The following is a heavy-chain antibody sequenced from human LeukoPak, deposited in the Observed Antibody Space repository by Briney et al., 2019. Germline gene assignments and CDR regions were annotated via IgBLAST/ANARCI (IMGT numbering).Heavy chain of an antibody. Sequence: GGSLRLSCAASGFTFSSYGMHWVRQAPGKGLEWVAVIWYDGSNKYYADSVKGRFTISRDNSKNTLYLQMNSLRAEDTAVYYCARDVEGYDSSGYYPDYWGQGTLVTASS. CDR3: ARDVEGYDSSGYYPDY. D-gene: IGHD3-22*01. J-gene: IGHJ4*02. CDR2: IWYDGSNK. V-gene: IGHV3-33*01. CDR1: GFTFSSYG.